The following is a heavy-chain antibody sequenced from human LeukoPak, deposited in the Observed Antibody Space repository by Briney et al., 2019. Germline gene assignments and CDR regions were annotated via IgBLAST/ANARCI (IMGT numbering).Heavy chain of an antibody. CDR1: GGPISSSYC. Sequence: SETLSLTCTVSGGPISSSYCWGWIRQTPGKGLEWIGSIHYSGSTYYNPSLKSRVTISVDTSRNQFSLKLRSATAADTAVYYCARLPYSHYSDSSGYFDHWGQGTLFTVSS. J-gene: IGHJ4*02. CDR3: ARLPYSHYSDSSGYFDH. D-gene: IGHD3-22*01. V-gene: IGHV4-39*01. CDR2: IHYSGST.